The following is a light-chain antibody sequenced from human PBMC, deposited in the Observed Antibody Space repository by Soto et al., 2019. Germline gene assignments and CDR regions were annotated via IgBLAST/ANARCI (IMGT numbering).Light chain of an antibody. J-gene: IGKJ5*01. CDR2: YIS. CDR1: QSAGNF. CDR3: QQRSNWPPIT. V-gene: IGKV3-11*01. Sequence: THAAATLSVSPGETASLSRRASQSAGNFLAWYQQKPGQAPRLLIYYISTRATGIPARFSGSGSGTDFTLTISSLEPEDFAVYYCQQRSNWPPITFGQGTRLEIK.